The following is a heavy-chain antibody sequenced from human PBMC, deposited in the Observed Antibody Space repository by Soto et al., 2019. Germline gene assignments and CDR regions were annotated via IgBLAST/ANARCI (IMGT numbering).Heavy chain of an antibody. CDR3: AREATIFGVVPPLDY. J-gene: IGHJ4*02. CDR1: GFTFSSYG. D-gene: IGHD3-3*01. CDR2: IWYDGSNK. Sequence: GGSLRLSCAASGFTFSSYGMHWVRQAPGKGLEWVAVIWYDGSNKYYADSVKGRFTISRDNSKNTLYLQMNSLRAEDTAVYYCAREATIFGVVPPLDYWGQGTLVTVSS. V-gene: IGHV3-33*01.